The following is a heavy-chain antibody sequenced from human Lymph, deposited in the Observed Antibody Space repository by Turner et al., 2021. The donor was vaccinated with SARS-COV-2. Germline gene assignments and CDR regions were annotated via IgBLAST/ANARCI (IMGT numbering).Heavy chain of an antibody. Sequence: QVRLVQSGAAVKKPGASVIVSCKASVNTFTAHYMHWVRQAPGQGLEWMGGINPNGGGTSYAQKFQARVTMTMDTSISTAYMELSRLRSDDTAVDYCVRGESRAVAGTQYLDYWGQGTLVTVSS. CDR2: INPNGGGT. J-gene: IGHJ4*02. CDR1: VNTFTAHY. CDR3: VRGESRAVAGTQYLDY. D-gene: IGHD6-19*01. V-gene: IGHV1-2*02.